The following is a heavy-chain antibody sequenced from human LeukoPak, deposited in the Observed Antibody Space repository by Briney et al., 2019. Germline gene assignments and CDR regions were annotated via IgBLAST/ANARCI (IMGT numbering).Heavy chain of an antibody. V-gene: IGHV4-34*01. D-gene: IGHD5-12*01. CDR3: AARDGYSFDY. CDR2: INHSGST. CDR1: GGSFSGYY. J-gene: IGHJ4*02. Sequence: SETLSLTCAVYGGSFSGYYWSWIRQPPGKGLEWIGEINHSGSTNHNPSLKSRVTISVDTSKNQFSLKLSSVTAADTAVYYCAARDGYSFDYWGQGTLVTVSS.